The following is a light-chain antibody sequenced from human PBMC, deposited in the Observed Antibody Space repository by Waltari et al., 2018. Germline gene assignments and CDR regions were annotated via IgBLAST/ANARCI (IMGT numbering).Light chain of an antibody. CDR2: RAS. J-gene: IGKJ4*02. CDR3: QQYRSSPLT. V-gene: IGKV1-NL1*01. CDR1: QAITNS. Sequence: DIQMTQSPSSLSASVGDRVTITCLASQAITNSLACYQQKPGKAPKLLLYRASTLESGVPSRFSVSGAGTEYTLTISSLQPEDFATYYCQQYRSSPLTFGGGTKVEIK.